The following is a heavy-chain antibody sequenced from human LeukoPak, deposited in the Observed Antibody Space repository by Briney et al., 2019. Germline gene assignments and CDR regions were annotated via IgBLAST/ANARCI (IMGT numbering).Heavy chain of an antibody. Sequence: AWGSLRLSCAASGLTVNSNYMNWVRQAPGKGLQLVSVIYSGGTTYYADSVKGRFTISRDNSKNTLYLQMNSLRAEDTAVYYCARALLVRNGYNYSPNYFDYWGQGTLVTVSS. D-gene: IGHD5-24*01. CDR3: ARALLVRNGYNYSPNYFDY. CDR2: IYSGGTT. J-gene: IGHJ4*02. CDR1: GLTVNSNY. V-gene: IGHV3-53*01.